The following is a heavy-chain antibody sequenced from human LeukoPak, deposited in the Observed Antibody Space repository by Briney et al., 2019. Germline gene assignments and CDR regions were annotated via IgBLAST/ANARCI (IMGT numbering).Heavy chain of an antibody. Sequence: SETLSLTCTVSGGSISSSSYYWGWIRQPPGKGLEWIGTIYYSGTTYYNPSLKSRVTISVDTSKNQFSLKLSSVTAADTAVYYCARHGGGSGSFLIAFDIWGQGTMVTVSS. D-gene: IGHD1-26*01. J-gene: IGHJ3*02. CDR1: GGSISSSSYY. CDR2: IYYSGTT. V-gene: IGHV4-39*01. CDR3: ARHGGGSGSFLIAFDI.